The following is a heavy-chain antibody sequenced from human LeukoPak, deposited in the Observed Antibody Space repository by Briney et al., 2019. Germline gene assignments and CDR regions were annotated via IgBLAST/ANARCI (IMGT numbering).Heavy chain of an antibody. D-gene: IGHD2-15*01. Sequence: SETLSLTCTVSGGSISSYFWSWIRQPPGKGLEWIGYIYYSGSTNYNPSLKSRVTISVDTSKNQFSLKLSSVTAADTAVYYCARGHCGGGSCYVGDYWGQGTLVTVSS. CDR3: ARGHCGGGSCYVGDY. CDR1: GGSISSYF. CDR2: IYYSGST. J-gene: IGHJ4*02. V-gene: IGHV4-59*01.